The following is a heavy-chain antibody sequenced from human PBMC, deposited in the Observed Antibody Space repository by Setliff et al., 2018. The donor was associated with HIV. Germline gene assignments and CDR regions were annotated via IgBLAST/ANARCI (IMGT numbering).Heavy chain of an antibody. V-gene: IGHV4-59*08. CDR2: IYNSGST. CDR3: ARQSGYSYGYPTYYFDY. J-gene: IGHJ4*02. D-gene: IGHD5-18*01. CDR1: GGSFSDYY. Sequence: SETLSLTCAVYGGSFSDYYWSWIRQPPGKGLEWIGYIYNSGSTNYNPSLKSRVTISVDTSKNQFSLKLSSVTAADTAVYYCARQSGYSYGYPTYYFDYWGQGTLVTVSS.